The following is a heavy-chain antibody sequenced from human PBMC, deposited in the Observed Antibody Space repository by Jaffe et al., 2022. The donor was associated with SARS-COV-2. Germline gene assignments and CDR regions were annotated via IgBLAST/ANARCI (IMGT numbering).Heavy chain of an antibody. CDR1: GFTFDDYA. CDR2: ISWNSGSI. CDR3: AKDYYDSSGQYRDYYYYGMDV. Sequence: EVQLVESGGGLVQPGRSLRLSCAASGFTFDDYAMHWVRQAPGKGLEWVSGISWNSGSIGYADSVKGRFTISRDNAKNSLYLQMNSLRAEDTALYYCAKDYYDSSGQYRDYYYYGMDVWGQGTTVTVSS. V-gene: IGHV3-9*01. D-gene: IGHD3-22*01. J-gene: IGHJ6*02.